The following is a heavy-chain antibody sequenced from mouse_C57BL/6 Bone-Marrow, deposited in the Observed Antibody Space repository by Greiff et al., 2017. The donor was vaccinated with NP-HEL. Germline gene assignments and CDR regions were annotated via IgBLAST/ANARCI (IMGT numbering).Heavy chain of an antibody. CDR3: ARFLIYYDYEGAY. Sequence: QVQLLQPGAELVRPGTSVKLSCKASGYTFTSYWMHWVKQRPGQGLEWIGVIDPSDSYTNYNQKFKGKATLTVDTSSSTAYMQLSSLTSEDSAVYYCARFLIYYDYEGAYWGQGTLVTVSA. V-gene: IGHV1-59*01. CDR1: GYTFTSYW. CDR2: IDPSDSYT. D-gene: IGHD2-4*01. J-gene: IGHJ3*01.